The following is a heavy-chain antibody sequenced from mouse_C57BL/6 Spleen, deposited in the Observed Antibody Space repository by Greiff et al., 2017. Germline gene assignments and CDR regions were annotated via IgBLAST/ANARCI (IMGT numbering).Heavy chain of an antibody. Sequence: QVQLQQPGAELVKPGASVKLSCKASGYTFTSYWMQWVKQRPGQGLEWIGEIDPSDSYTNYNQKFKGKATLTVDTSSSTAYMQLSSLTSEDSAVYYCARRNYGSSLRCYAMGYWGQGTSVTVSS. D-gene: IGHD1-1*01. J-gene: IGHJ4*01. CDR1: GYTFTSYW. CDR2: IDPSDSYT. CDR3: ARRNYGSSLRCYAMGY. V-gene: IGHV1-50*01.